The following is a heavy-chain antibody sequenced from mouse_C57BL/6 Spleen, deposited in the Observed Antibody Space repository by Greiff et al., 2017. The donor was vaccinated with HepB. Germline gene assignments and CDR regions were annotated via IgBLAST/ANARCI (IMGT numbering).Heavy chain of an antibody. CDR3: TSTVVDYFDY. CDR2: IDPEDGDT. D-gene: IGHD1-1*01. V-gene: IGHV14-1*01. Sequence: EVQLQQSGAELVRPGASVKLSCTASGFNIKDYYMHWVKQRPEQGLEWFGRIDPEDGDTEYAPKFQGKATMTADTSSNPACLRLSRLTSEDTAVYYCTSTVVDYFDYWGQGTTLTVSS. J-gene: IGHJ2*01. CDR1: GFNIKDYY.